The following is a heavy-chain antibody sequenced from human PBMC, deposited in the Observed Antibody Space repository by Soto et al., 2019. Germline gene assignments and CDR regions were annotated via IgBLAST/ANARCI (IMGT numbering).Heavy chain of an antibody. J-gene: IGHJ3*02. CDR2: IWYDGSNK. D-gene: IGHD1-26*01. CDR3: ARDRDSGSCPDAFDI. V-gene: IGHV3-33*01. CDR1: GFTFSSYG. Sequence: PGGSLRLSCAASGFTFSSYGMHWVRQAPGKGLEWVAVIWYDGSNKYYADSVKGRFTISRDNSKNTLYLQMNSLRAEDTAVYYCARDRDSGSCPDAFDIWGQGTMVTVSS.